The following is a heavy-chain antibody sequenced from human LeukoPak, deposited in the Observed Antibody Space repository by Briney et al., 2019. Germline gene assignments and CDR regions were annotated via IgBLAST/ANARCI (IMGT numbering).Heavy chain of an antibody. D-gene: IGHD2-15*01. J-gene: IGHJ6*03. Sequence: ASVKVSCKASGYTFTSYDINWVRQATGQGLEWMGWMNPNSGNTGYAQKFQGRVTMTRNTSISTAYMKLSSLRSEDTAVYYCARGYCSGGSCYPNYYYYYYMDVWGKGTTVTVSS. V-gene: IGHV1-8*01. CDR3: ARGYCSGGSCYPNYYYYYYMDV. CDR1: GYTFTSYD. CDR2: MNPNSGNT.